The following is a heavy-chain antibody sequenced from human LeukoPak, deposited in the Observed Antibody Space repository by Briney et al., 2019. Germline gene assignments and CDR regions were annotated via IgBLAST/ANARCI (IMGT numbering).Heavy chain of an antibody. Sequence: ASVKVSCKASGYTFTSYDINWVRQATGQGLEWMGWMNPNSGNTNYAQKLQGRVTMTTDTSTSTAYMELRSLRSDDTAVYYCARGGKGVAVAYDYWGQGTLVTVSS. CDR3: ARGGKGVAVAYDY. CDR1: GYTFTSYD. J-gene: IGHJ4*02. D-gene: IGHD6-19*01. CDR2: MNPNSGNT. V-gene: IGHV1-8*01.